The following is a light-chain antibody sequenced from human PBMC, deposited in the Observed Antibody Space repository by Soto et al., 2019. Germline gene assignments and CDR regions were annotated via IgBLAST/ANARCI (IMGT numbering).Light chain of an antibody. V-gene: IGKV3-15*01. CDR2: DTS. Sequence: EIVLTQSPGTLSLSPGEGATLSCRASQSVSTNLAWYQQEPRQAPTLLMYDTSTRATGIPARFSGSGSGTDFTLTISSLQSEDLAIYYCQQYHIWPYTFGQGTRLEI. CDR1: QSVSTN. CDR3: QQYHIWPYT. J-gene: IGKJ5*01.